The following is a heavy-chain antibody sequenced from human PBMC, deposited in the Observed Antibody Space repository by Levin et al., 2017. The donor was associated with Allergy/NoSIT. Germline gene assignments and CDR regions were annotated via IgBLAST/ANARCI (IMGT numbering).Heavy chain of an antibody. CDR3: ARDYDSYGAHGSMDV. CDR2: ISAYNGNT. V-gene: IGHV1-18*01. CDR1: GYTFTSYG. J-gene: IGHJ6*02. Sequence: GESLKISCKASGYTFTSYGISWVRQAPGQGLEWMGWISAYNGNTNYAQKLQGRVTMTTDTSTSTAYMELRSLRSDDTAVYYCARDYDSYGAHGSMDVWGQGTTVTVSS. D-gene: IGHD5-18*01.